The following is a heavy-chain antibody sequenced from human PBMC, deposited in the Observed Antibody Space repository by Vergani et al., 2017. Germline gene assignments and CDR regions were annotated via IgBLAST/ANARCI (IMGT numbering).Heavy chain of an antibody. V-gene: IGHV3-23*01. CDR2: ISGQNFRT. J-gene: IGHJ6*02. Sequence: EVQLLESGGGSAQPGESLRLSCVASGFTFTAHGLNWVRQAPGKGLEWVSGISGQNFRTHYADSVKGRFTISRDDSKNTVYLQINSLRAEDTAFYYCARDKASDLTGYSYGDSYYGMDVWGQGTTVTVSS. CDR1: GFTFTAHG. CDR3: ARDKASDLTGYSYGDSYYGMDV. D-gene: IGHD5-18*01.